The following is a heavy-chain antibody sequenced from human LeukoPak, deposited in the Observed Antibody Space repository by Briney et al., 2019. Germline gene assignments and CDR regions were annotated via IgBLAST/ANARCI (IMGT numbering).Heavy chain of an antibody. CDR2: MNPNSGKT. D-gene: IGHD3-3*01. Sequence: ASVKVSCKASGYTFTSYDINWVRQAPGQGLEWMGRMNPNSGKTGYAQKFQGRVTMTRNTSISTAYMELSSLRSEDTAVYYCARERYYDFWSGYYPYYYYYGMDVWGQGTTVTVSS. CDR1: GYTFTSYD. J-gene: IGHJ6*02. CDR3: ARERYYDFWSGYYPYYYYYGMDV. V-gene: IGHV1-8*01.